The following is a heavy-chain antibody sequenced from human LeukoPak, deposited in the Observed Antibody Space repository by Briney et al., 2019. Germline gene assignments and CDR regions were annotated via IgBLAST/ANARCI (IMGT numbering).Heavy chain of an antibody. D-gene: IGHD3-10*01. J-gene: IGHJ4*02. Sequence: SETLSLTCAVYGGSFSGYYWSWIRHPPGTGLEWMGEINHSGSTNSNPSLKSRVTISVDTSKNQFSLTLSSVTAADTAVYYCARATMVRGVIIPPRSLYFDYWGQGTLVTVSS. CDR1: GGSFSGYY. CDR3: ARATMVRGVIIPPRSLYFDY. CDR2: INHSGST. V-gene: IGHV4-34*01.